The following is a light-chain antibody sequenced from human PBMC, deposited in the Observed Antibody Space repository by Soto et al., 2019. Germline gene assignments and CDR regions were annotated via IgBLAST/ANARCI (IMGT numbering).Light chain of an antibody. J-gene: IGLJ3*02. Sequence: QSALTQPASVSGSPGQSITISCTGTSSDIGTYNYVSWYQQHPGKVPKLMIYEVSNRPSGVSNRFSGSKSGNTASLAISGLQAEVEAEYYCSSYTTSSTQVFGGGTKLTVL. V-gene: IGLV2-14*01. CDR1: SSDIGTYNY. CDR3: SSYTTSSTQV. CDR2: EVS.